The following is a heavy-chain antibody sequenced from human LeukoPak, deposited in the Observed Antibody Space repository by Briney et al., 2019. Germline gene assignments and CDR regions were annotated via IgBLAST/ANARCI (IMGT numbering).Heavy chain of an antibody. J-gene: IGHJ4*02. CDR2: IYYPGST. Sequence: PSETLSLTCTVSGGSISSYYWSWIRQPPGKGLEWIGYIYYPGSTSYNPSLKSRVTLSVDTSKNQFSLKLSSVTAADTAVYYCARLDANYFDYWGQGTLVTVSS. CDR1: GGSISSYY. V-gene: IGHV4-59*08. CDR3: ARLDANYFDY. D-gene: IGHD3-16*01.